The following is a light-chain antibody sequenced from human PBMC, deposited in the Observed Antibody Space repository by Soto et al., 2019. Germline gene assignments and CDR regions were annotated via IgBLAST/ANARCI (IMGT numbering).Light chain of an antibody. V-gene: IGKV3-15*01. CDR2: GAS. Sequence: ELVMTQSPATLSVSPGERATLSCRASPSVSSNLAWYPQKPGQAPRLLIYGASTRATGIPARFSGSGSGTEFTLTISSLQSEDFAVYYCQQYNDWPRTFGQGTKVDIK. CDR1: PSVSSN. J-gene: IGKJ1*01. CDR3: QQYNDWPRT.